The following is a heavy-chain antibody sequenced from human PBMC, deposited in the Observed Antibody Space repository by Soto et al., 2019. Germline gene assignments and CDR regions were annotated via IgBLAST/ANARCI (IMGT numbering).Heavy chain of an antibody. J-gene: IGHJ4*02. Sequence: XQTLSLTCAISGDSVSSRNAAWNWVRQSPSRGLEWLGRTYYKSKWHNDYSLSVRSRITISPDTSNNQFSLQLNSVTPEDTAVYFCAREKQQLVSSLDSWGQGILVTVS. CDR1: GDSVSSRNAA. CDR2: TYYKSKWHN. D-gene: IGHD6-6*01. V-gene: IGHV6-1*01. CDR3: AREKQQLVSSLDS.